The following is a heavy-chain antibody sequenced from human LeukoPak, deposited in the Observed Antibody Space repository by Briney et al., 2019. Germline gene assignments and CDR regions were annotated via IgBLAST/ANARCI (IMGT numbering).Heavy chain of an antibody. CDR3: AKFLLYDFWTGQVYYFEY. V-gene: IGHV3-23*01. Sequence: SGGSLRLSCAASGFTFSSYAMSWVRQAPGKGLEWVSAISGSGGRTYYADSVKGRFTSSRDNSKNTLYLQMNSLRAEDTAVYYCAKFLLYDFWTGQVYYFEYWGQGTLVTVSS. CDR2: ISGSGGRT. J-gene: IGHJ4*02. D-gene: IGHD3-3*01. CDR1: GFTFSSYA.